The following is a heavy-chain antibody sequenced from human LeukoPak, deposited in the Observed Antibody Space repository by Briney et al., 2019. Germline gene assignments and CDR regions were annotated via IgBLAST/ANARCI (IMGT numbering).Heavy chain of an antibody. V-gene: IGHV4-4*07. CDR2: FYASGTT. J-gene: IGHJ5*02. D-gene: IGHD2-21*01. CDR1: GVSISNYF. CDR3: ARTHCGGGSCDTFDP. Sequence: SETLSLTCNVFGVSISNYFWSWLRQPAGKGLEWIGRFYASGTTYYNPSLRSRVTLSMDTSKNHFSLKLTSVTATDTAVYYCARTHCGGGSCDTFDPWGQGTLVTVSS.